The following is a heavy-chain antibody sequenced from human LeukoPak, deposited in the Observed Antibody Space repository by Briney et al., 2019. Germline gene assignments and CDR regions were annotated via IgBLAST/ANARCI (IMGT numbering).Heavy chain of an antibody. CDR2: INHSGST. D-gene: IGHD3-9*01. J-gene: IGHJ3*02. CDR1: GGSFSGYY. CDR3: ARHTPLDYDILTGYYTAAAAFDI. V-gene: IGHV4-34*01. Sequence: SETLSLTCAVYGGSFSGYYWSWIRQPPGKGLEWIGEINHSGSTNYNPSLKSRVTISVDTSKNQFSLKLSSVTAADTAVYYCARHTPLDYDILTGYYTAAAAFDIWGQGTMVTVSS.